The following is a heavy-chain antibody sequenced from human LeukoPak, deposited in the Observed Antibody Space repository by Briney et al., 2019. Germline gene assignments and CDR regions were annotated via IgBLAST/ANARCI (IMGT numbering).Heavy chain of an antibody. Sequence: PPETLSLTCTVSGGSISSYYWSWIRQPPGKGLEWIGYIYYSGSTNYNPSLKSRVTISVDTSKNQFSLKLSSVTAADTAVYYCARDRRYCSGGSCYNRYYYGMDVWGQGTTVTVSS. J-gene: IGHJ6*02. D-gene: IGHD2-15*01. CDR3: ARDRRYCSGGSCYNRYYYGMDV. CDR2: IYYSGST. CDR1: GGSISSYY. V-gene: IGHV4-59*01.